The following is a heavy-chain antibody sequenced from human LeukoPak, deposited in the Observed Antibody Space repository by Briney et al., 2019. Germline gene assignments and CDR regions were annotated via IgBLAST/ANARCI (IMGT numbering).Heavy chain of an antibody. CDR3: ARATASNWFDP. CDR1: GFTFSTYA. V-gene: IGHV3-23*01. CDR2: ISGSGRST. J-gene: IGHJ5*02. D-gene: IGHD5-18*01. Sequence: GGSLRLSCAASGFTFSTYAMSWVRQAPGKGLDWVSVISGSGRSTFYADSVKGRFTISRDNSKNTLYLQMNGLRAEDTAIYYCARATASNWFDPWGQGTLVTVSS.